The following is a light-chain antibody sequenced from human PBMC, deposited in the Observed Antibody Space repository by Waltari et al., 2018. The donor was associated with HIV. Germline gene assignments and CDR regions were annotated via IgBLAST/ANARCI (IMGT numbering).Light chain of an antibody. CDR2: GNN. Sequence: QSVLTQPPSVSGAPGQRVTLSCTGSSSNIGAGYDVHWSQQLPGTAPKLLIYGNNNRPSGVPDRFSGSKSGTSASLAITGLQAEDEADYYCQSYDSSLSAFVFGTGTKVTVL. CDR1: SSNIGAGYD. V-gene: IGLV1-40*01. J-gene: IGLJ1*01. CDR3: QSYDSSLSAFV.